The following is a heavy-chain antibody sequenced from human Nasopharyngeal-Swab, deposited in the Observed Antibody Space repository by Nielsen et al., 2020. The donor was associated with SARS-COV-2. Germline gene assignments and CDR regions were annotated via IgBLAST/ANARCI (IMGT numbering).Heavy chain of an antibody. D-gene: IGHD3-3*01. CDR1: GITFSNAW. CDR2: IRSKAYGGTT. J-gene: IGHJ6*02. Sequence: GGSLRLSCAASGITFSNAWMSWVRQAPGKGLEWVGFIRSKAYGGTTEYAASVKGRFSISRDDSKRIAYLQMNSLKTEDTAVYYCTRGSRYYPDYYFGMDVWGQGTTVTISS. CDR3: TRGSRYYPDYYFGMDV. V-gene: IGHV3-49*04.